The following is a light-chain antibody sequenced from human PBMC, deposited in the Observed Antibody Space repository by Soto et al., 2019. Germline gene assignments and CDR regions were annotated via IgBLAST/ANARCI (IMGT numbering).Light chain of an antibody. J-gene: IGLJ2*01. CDR2: EVT. CDR3: SSYAGSSVV. Sequence: QSALTQPASVSGSPGQSITISCTGTSSDVGGYNYVSWYQQHPGKAPKLMIYEVTKRPSGVPDRFSGSKSANTASLTVSGLQAEDEADYYCSSYAGSSVVFGGGTQLTVL. V-gene: IGLV2-8*01. CDR1: SSDVGGYNY.